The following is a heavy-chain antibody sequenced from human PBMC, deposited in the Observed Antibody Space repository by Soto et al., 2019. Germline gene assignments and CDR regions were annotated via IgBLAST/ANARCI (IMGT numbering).Heavy chain of an antibody. V-gene: IGHV1-2*02. CDR2: INPNSGGT. CDR1: GYTFTGYY. J-gene: IGHJ6*02. Sequence: QVQLVQSGAEVKKPGASVKVSYKASGYTFTGYYMHWVRQAPGQGLEWMGWINPNSGGTNYAQKFQGRVTMTRDTSISTAYMELSRLRSDDTAVYYCARVPIVVVITNYYGMDVWGQGTTVTVSS. D-gene: IGHD3-22*01. CDR3: ARVPIVVVITNYYGMDV.